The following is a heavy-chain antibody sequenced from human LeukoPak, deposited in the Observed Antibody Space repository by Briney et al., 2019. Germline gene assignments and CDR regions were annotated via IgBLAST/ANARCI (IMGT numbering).Heavy chain of an antibody. V-gene: IGHV3-30-3*01. CDR2: IPYDGSNK. D-gene: IGHD3-3*01. Sequence: GGSLRLSCADPGFTFSSYAMHWVRQAPGKGLEWGAVIPYDGSNKYYADSVKGRFTISRDNSKNTLYLQMNSLRAEDTAVYYCARDSFTIFGVGNYFDYWGQGTLVTVSS. J-gene: IGHJ4*02. CDR1: GFTFSSYA. CDR3: ARDSFTIFGVGNYFDY.